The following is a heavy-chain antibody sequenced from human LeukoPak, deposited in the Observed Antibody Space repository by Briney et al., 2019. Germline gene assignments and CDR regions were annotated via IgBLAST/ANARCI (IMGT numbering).Heavy chain of an antibody. CDR1: GFTFSNYS. D-gene: IGHD6-13*01. V-gene: IGHV3-21*01. J-gene: IGHJ4*02. Sequence: GGSLRLSCVVSGFTFSNYSMNWVRQAPGKGLEWVSSISSSGNYIYYADSVKGRFTISRDNAKNSLYLQMNSLRAEDTAVYYCARDSIQQQLVLEDRGYPYYFEHWGQGTLVTVSS. CDR3: ARDSIQQQLVLEDRGYPYYFEH. CDR2: ISSSGNYI.